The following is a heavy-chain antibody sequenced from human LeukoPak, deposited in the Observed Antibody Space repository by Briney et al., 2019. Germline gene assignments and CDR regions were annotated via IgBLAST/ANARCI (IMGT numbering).Heavy chain of an antibody. CDR2: INPNSGGT. CDR3: ARGSSSGWFYTAVLAFDY. J-gene: IGHJ4*02. CDR1: GYTFTGYY. V-gene: IGHV1-2*02. Sequence: ASVKVSCKASGYTFTGYYMHRVRQAPGQGLEWMGWINPNSGGTNYAQKFQGRVTMTRDTSISTAYMELSRLRSDDTAVYYCARGSSSGWFYTAVLAFDYWGQGTLVTVSS. D-gene: IGHD6-19*01.